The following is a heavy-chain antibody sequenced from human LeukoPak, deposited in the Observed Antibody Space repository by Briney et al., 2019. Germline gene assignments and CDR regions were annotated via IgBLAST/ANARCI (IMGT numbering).Heavy chain of an antibody. CDR2: INPSGGST. CDR1: GYTFSSYG. V-gene: IGHV1-46*01. CDR3: ARTYYYDSSGYSSTYFDY. J-gene: IGHJ4*02. Sequence: ASVKVSCKASGYTFSSYGISWVRQAPGQGLEWMGIINPSGGSTSYAQKFQGRVTMTRDTSTSTVYMELSSLRSEDTAVYYCARTYYYDSSGYSSTYFDYWGQGTLVTVSS. D-gene: IGHD3-22*01.